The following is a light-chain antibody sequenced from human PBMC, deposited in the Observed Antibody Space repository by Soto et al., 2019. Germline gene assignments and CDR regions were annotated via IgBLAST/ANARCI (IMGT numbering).Light chain of an antibody. CDR2: DAS. CDR1: RTVISH. J-gene: IGKJ2*01. CDR3: QQYNSWPYT. Sequence: EIVMTQSPATLSVSPGERATLSCRASRTVISHLAWYQQKPGQAPRLLIYDASTRATGIPARFSGSGSGTEFTLTISSLQSEDFAVYYCQQYNSWPYTFGQGTKLESK. V-gene: IGKV3-15*01.